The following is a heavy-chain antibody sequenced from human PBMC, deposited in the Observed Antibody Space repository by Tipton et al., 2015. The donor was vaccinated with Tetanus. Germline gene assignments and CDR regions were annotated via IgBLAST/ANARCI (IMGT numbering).Heavy chain of an antibody. CDR1: GFAFSDYY. V-gene: IGHV4-4*08. J-gene: IGHJ4*02. D-gene: IGHD3-22*01. Sequence: LRLSCEASGFAFSDYYMAWIRQAPGKGLEWLGYISHSGTTNYNPSLMSRVTFSLDTARGQFSLELTSVTAADAAVYFCARDRRDFAYDSRGFYSPLYYFDNWGQGLRVTVSS. CDR2: ISHSGTT. CDR3: ARDRRDFAYDSRGFYSPLYYFDN.